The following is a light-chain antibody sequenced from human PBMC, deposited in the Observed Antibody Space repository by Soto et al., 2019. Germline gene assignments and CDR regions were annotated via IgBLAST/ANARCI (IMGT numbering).Light chain of an antibody. CDR1: QSVSSSY. V-gene: IGKV3-20*01. Sequence: EIVLTQSPSTLSLSPGERATLSSRASQSVSSSYLAWYQQKPGQAPRLLIYGASSRATGIPDRFSGSGSGTDFTLTISRLEPVDFAVYYCQQYGSSPFTFGQGTRLEIK. CDR2: GAS. J-gene: IGKJ5*01. CDR3: QQYGSSPFT.